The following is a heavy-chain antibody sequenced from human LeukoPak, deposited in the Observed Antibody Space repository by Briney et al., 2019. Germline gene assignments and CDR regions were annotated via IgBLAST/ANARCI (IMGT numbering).Heavy chain of an antibody. CDR3: ADANDIVPGSPHNHFDN. Sequence: GGSLRLSCAASVFTVSSNYMSWVRQAPGKGLEWVSVIYSGGSTYYADSVKGRFTISRDNSKNTLYLQMNSLRPEDTAVYYCADANDIVPGSPHNHFDNWGQGTLVTVSS. J-gene: IGHJ4*02. CDR1: VFTVSSNY. CDR2: IYSGGST. V-gene: IGHV3-53*05. D-gene: IGHD3-9*01.